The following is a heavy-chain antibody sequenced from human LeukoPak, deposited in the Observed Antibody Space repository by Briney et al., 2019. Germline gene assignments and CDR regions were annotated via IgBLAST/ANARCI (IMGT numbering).Heavy chain of an antibody. D-gene: IGHD4-23*01. J-gene: IGHJ4*02. CDR3: AKFISRVATFDY. Sequence: GGSLRLSCAASGFTFDDYGMSWVRQAPGKGLDWGSAISGSGGSTYYADSVKGRFTISRDNSKNTRYLQMNSLRAEDTAVYYCAKFISRVATFDYLGQGTLVTVSS. CDR1: GFTFDDYG. CDR2: ISGSGGST. V-gene: IGHV3-23*01.